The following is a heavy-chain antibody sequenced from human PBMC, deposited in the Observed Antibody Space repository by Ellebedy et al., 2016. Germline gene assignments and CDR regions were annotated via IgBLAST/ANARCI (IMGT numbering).Heavy chain of an antibody. CDR3: VKGASSGSWVTMEY. D-gene: IGHD6-13*01. CDR1: GFTFSSQT. CDR2: INNNGDGT. J-gene: IGHJ4*02. V-gene: IGHV3-23*01. Sequence: GESLKISCAASGFTFSSQTMSWVRQASGKGPEWVSSINNNGDGTFYADSVKGRFTTSRDNSKNTLYLQMNSLRAEDTALYYCVKGASSGSWVTMEYWGQGALVTVSS.